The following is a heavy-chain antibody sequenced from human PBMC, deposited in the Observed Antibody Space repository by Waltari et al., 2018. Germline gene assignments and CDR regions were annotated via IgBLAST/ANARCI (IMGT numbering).Heavy chain of an antibody. CDR3: ARRAYSSSWYYFDY. V-gene: IGHV5-51*01. Sequence: EVQLVQSGAEVKKPGESLKISCKGSGYSFTSYWIGWVRQMPGKGLEWRGIIYPGDSDTRYSPSVQGQVTISADKSISTAYLQGSSLKASDTAMYYCARRAYSSSWYYFDYWGQGTLVPVSS. D-gene: IGHD6-13*01. CDR1: GYSFTSYW. CDR2: IYPGDSDT. J-gene: IGHJ4*02.